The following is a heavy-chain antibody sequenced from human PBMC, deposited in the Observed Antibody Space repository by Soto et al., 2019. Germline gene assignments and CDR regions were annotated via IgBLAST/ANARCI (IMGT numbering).Heavy chain of an antibody. CDR3: ARDYDFWSGSLFDP. Sequence: TLSLTCTVSGGSISRGGYYWSWIRQHPGKGLEWIGYIYYSGSTYYNPSLKSRVTISVDTAKNQYSLKLSSVTAADTAVYYCARDYDFWSGSLFDPWGQGTLVTVSS. CDR1: GGSISRGGYY. V-gene: IGHV4-31*03. D-gene: IGHD3-3*01. J-gene: IGHJ5*02. CDR2: IYYSGST.